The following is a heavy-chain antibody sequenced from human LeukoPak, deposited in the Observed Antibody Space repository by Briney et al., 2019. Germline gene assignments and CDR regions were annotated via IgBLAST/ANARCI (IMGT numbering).Heavy chain of an antibody. CDR1: GFTFSSYA. D-gene: IGHD3-22*01. CDR3: ARVSYYYDSSGSLDY. Sequence: GGSLRLSCAASGFTFSSYAMSWVRQAPGKGLEWVSAISGSGGSTYYADSVKGRFTISRDNAKNSLYLQMSSLRAEDTAVYYCARVSYYYDSSGSLDYWGQGTLVTVSS. J-gene: IGHJ4*02. CDR2: ISGSGGST. V-gene: IGHV3-23*01.